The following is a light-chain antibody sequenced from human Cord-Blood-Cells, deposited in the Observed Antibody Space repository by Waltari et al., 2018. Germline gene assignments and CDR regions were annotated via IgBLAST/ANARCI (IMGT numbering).Light chain of an antibody. V-gene: IGKV1-27*01. CDR3: QKYNSAPWT. J-gene: IGKJ1*01. Sequence: DIQMTQSPSSLSASVGDRVTITCRASQGISNYLSWYQQKPGKVPKLLIYAASTLQSGVPSRFSGSRSGTEFTLTISSLQPEDVATYYCQKYNSAPWTFSQGTKVEIK. CDR1: QGISNY. CDR2: AAS.